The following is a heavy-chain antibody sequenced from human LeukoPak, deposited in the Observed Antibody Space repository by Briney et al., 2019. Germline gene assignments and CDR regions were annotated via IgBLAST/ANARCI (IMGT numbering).Heavy chain of an antibody. J-gene: IGHJ4*02. CDR3: ANRYSGYDFPVDY. D-gene: IGHD5-12*01. CDR2: ISGSGGST. CDR1: GFTFSSYS. Sequence: GGSLRLSCAASGFTFSSYSMNWVRQAPGKGLEWVSAISGSGGSTYYADSVKGRFTISRDNSKNTLYLQMNSLRAEDTAVYYCANRYSGYDFPVDYWGQGTLVTVSS. V-gene: IGHV3-23*01.